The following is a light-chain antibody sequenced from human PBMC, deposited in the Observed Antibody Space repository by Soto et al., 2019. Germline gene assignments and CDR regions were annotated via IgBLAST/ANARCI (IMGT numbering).Light chain of an antibody. CDR1: HSITRW. CDR2: DAF. J-gene: IGKJ1*01. CDR3: QQHSYLST. V-gene: IGKV1-5*01. Sequence: DIQVTQSPSTLSASVGDSVTITCRASHSITRWLAWYQQKPGKAPKLLIHDAFTLQSGVPSRFSGSGSGTEFTLTISSLQPDVSETYYCQQHSYLSTFGQGTNVAIK.